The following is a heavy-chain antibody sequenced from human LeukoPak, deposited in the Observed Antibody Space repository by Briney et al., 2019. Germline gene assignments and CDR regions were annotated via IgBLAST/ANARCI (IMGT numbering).Heavy chain of an antibody. J-gene: IGHJ4*02. CDR1: GFTFSSYA. V-gene: IGHV3-23*01. D-gene: IGHD3-22*01. Sequence: PGGSLRLSCAASGFTFSSYAMTWVRQAPGKGLEWVSGISGSGGKTNYAASVKGRFTISRDNSKNTLFLQMNSLRAEDTAVYYCARDWSFYDSSGYHYWGQGTLVTVSS. CDR3: ARDWSFYDSSGYHY. CDR2: ISGSGGKT.